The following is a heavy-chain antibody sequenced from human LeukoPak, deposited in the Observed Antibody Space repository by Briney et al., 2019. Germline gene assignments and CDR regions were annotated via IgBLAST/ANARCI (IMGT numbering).Heavy chain of an antibody. D-gene: IGHD4/OR15-4a*01. Sequence: GGSLRLSCAASGFTFSDQWMHWVRQGPEKGLVWVSRIYGDGSSTAYADFVKGRFTISRDNARNTLSLQMNSLRIEDTAIYYCVKGAPFDYWGQGTLVAASS. CDR1: GFTFSDQW. V-gene: IGHV3-74*03. J-gene: IGHJ4*02. CDR2: IYGDGSST. CDR3: VKGAPFDY.